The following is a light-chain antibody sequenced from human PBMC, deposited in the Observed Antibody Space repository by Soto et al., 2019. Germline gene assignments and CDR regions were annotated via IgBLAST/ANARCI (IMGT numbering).Light chain of an antibody. CDR2: SAS. Sequence: EVVSTQSPGTLSLSPGERVTLSCRASQSVASSYLAWYQKKPGRAPRLIFYSASSRATGIPDRFSGSGSGTDFTLTISRLEPEDFAVYYCHHFGSLPETFGQGTNVE. CDR1: QSVASSY. CDR3: HHFGSLPET. J-gene: IGKJ1*01. V-gene: IGKV3-20*01.